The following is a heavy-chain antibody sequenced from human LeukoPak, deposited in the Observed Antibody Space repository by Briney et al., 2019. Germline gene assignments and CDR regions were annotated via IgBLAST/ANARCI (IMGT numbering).Heavy chain of an antibody. Sequence: ASAKVSCKASGYTFTGYYMHWVRQAPGQGLEWMGWINPNSGGTNYAQKFQGWVTMTRDTSISTAYMELSRLRSDDTAVYYCARGRVGGSGSYYGDFDYWGQGTLVTVSS. CDR3: ARGRVGGSGSYYGDFDY. CDR2: INPNSGGT. J-gene: IGHJ4*02. V-gene: IGHV1-2*04. D-gene: IGHD3-10*01. CDR1: GYTFTGYY.